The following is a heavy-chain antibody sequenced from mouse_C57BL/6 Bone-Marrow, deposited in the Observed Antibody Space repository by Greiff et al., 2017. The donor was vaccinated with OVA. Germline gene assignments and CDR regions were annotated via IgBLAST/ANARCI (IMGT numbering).Heavy chain of an antibody. D-gene: IGHD2-1*01. CDR2: ISSGGSYI. V-gene: IGHV5-6*01. Sequence: EVKLVESGGDLVKPGGSLKLSCAASGFTFSSYGMSWVRQTPDKRLEWVATISSGGSYIYYPDSVKGRFTISRDNAKNTLYLQMSSLKSEDTAMYYCARLYYGNFYFDYWGQGTTLTVAS. CDR3: ARLYYGNFYFDY. J-gene: IGHJ2*01. CDR1: GFTFSSYG.